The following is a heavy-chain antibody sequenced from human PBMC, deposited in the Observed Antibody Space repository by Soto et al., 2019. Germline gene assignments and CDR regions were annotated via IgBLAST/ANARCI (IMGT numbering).Heavy chain of an antibody. CDR1: GGSISSSNW. CDR3: ARSNPQNYDFWSGPIYYFDY. J-gene: IGHJ4*02. V-gene: IGHV4-4*02. CDR2: IYHRGST. Sequence: SETLSLTCAVSGGSISSSNWWSWVRQHPGKGLEGIGEIYHRGSTNYNPSLKSHVTISVDKSKNQSSLKLSSVTAADTAVYYSARSNPQNYDFWSGPIYYFDYWGQGTLVTVSS. D-gene: IGHD3-3*01.